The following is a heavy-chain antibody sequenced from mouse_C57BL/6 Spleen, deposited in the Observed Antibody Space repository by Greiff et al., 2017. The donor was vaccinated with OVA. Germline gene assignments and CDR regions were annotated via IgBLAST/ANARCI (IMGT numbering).Heavy chain of an antibody. V-gene: IGHV1-74*01. CDR1: CYPFPRSW. Sequence: QVQLQQPVAALVTPVSSVHVSCPASCYPFPRSWMPWVTPRPGPGLAWIGRIHPSDSDTNYNQKFKGKATLTVDKSSSTAYMQLSSLTSEDSAVYYCAIELPAYWGQGTLVTVSA. CDR3: AIELPAY. J-gene: IGHJ3*01. CDR2: IHPSDSDT.